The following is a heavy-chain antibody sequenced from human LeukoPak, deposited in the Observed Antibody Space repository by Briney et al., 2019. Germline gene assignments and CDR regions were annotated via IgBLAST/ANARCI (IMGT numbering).Heavy chain of an antibody. Sequence: PGGSLRLSCVASGFTFSSYAMSWVRQAPGKGLEWVSTISGSGGSTYYADSVKGRFTISRDNSKNTLYLQMNSLRAEDTAVYHCAKAIRTSCYGCNMDVWGKGTTVTVSS. CDR2: ISGSGGST. V-gene: IGHV3-23*01. J-gene: IGHJ6*03. D-gene: IGHD2-2*01. CDR3: AKAIRTSCYGCNMDV. CDR1: GFTFSSYA.